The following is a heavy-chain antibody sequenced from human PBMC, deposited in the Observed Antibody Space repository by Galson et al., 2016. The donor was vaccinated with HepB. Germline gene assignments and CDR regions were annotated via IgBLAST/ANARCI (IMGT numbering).Heavy chain of an antibody. CDR1: GGSISSRSYY. CDR3: ARLTGSGWYRENWFDP. D-gene: IGHD6-19*01. Sequence: SETLSLTCSVSGGSISSRSYYWGWIRQPPGKGLEWVGTISYSGSTYYNPSLQSRVTISVDTSKDHFSLKLSSLTAADTAVYYCARLTGSGWYRENWFDPWGQGTLVTVSS. CDR2: ISYSGST. V-gene: IGHV4-39*07. J-gene: IGHJ5*02.